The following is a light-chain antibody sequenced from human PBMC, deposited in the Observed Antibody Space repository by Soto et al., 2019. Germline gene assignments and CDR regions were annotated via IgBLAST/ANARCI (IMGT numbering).Light chain of an antibody. CDR3: LLSYSGAGVKV. V-gene: IGLV7-46*01. J-gene: IGLJ2*01. CDR2: DTS. CDR1: TGAVTSGHY. Sequence: QAVVTQEPSLTVSPGGTVTLTCGASTGAVTSGHYPYWFQQKPGQAPRTLIYDTSNKHSWTPARFSGSLLGGKDALTLSGAQPEDEAEYYCLLSYSGAGVKVFGGGTKLTVL.